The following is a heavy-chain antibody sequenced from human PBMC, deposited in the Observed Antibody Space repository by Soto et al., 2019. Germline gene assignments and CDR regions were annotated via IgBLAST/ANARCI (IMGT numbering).Heavy chain of an antibody. CDR2: IIPIFGTA. J-gene: IGHJ5*02. D-gene: IGHD2-21*01. CDR1: GGTFSSYA. V-gene: IGHV1-69*12. Sequence: QVQLVQSGAEVKKPGSSVKVSCKASGGTFSSYAISWVRQAPGQGLEWMGGIIPIFGTANYAQKFQGRVTITADEXTXXAYMERSSLRSEDTAVYYCARETNGGAALESWFEPWGQGTLVTVSS. CDR3: ARETNGGAALESWFEP.